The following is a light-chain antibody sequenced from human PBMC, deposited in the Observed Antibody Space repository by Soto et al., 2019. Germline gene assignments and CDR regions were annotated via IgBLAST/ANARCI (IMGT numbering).Light chain of an antibody. J-gene: IGKJ2*01. CDR3: QQYGSSPYT. CDR1: QSVSSSY. Sequence: EIVLTQSPGTLSLSPGERATLSCRASQSVSSSYLAWYQQTPGQAPRLLIYGASSRATGIPDRFSGSGSGTDFNLTISSLDPDDFAVYYCQQYGSSPYTFGQGTKLEIK. V-gene: IGKV3-20*01. CDR2: GAS.